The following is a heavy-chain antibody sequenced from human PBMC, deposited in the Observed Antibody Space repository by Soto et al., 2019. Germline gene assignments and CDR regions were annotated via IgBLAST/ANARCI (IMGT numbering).Heavy chain of an antibody. CDR2: IDPSDSYT. D-gene: IGHD3-3*01. V-gene: IGHV5-10-1*01. CDR1: GYSFTSYW. J-gene: IGHJ6*02. CDR3: ALYDFWSGYYPYPTYYYYGMDV. Sequence: GESLKISCKGSGYSFTSYWISWVRQMPGKGLEWMRRIDPSDSYTNYSPSFQGHVTISADKSISTAYLQWSSLKASDTAMYYCALYDFWSGYYPYPTYYYYGMDVWGQGTTVTVSS.